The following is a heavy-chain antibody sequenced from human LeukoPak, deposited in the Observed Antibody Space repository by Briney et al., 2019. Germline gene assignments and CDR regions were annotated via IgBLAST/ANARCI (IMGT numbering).Heavy chain of an antibody. D-gene: IGHD3-22*01. Sequence: GASVKASCKASGYTFTGYYMHWVRQAPGQGLEWMGWVNPNSGGTNYAQKFQGRVTMTRDTSISTAYMELSRLRSDDTAVYYCATSTYYYDSSGYWYFDYWGQGTLVTVSS. CDR1: GYTFTGYY. J-gene: IGHJ4*02. V-gene: IGHV1-2*02. CDR2: VNPNSGGT. CDR3: ATSTYYYDSSGYWYFDY.